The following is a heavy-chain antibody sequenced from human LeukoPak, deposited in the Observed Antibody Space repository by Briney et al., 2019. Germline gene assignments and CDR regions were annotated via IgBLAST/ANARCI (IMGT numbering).Heavy chain of an antibody. Sequence: GRSLRLSCAASGFTFSSYAMHWVRQAPGKGLEWVAVISYGGSNKYYADSVKGRFTISRDNSKNTLYLQMNSLRAEDTAVYYCARAPRRDYGDDYFDYWGQGTLVTVSS. D-gene: IGHD4-17*01. CDR3: ARAPRRDYGDDYFDY. CDR1: GFTFSSYA. V-gene: IGHV3-30*04. CDR2: ISYGGSNK. J-gene: IGHJ4*02.